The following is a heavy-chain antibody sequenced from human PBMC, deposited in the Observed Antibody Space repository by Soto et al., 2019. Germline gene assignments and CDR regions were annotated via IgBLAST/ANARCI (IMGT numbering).Heavy chain of an antibody. D-gene: IGHD3-10*01. CDR2: ISYDGSNK. CDR3: AKESYYGSGSYWYYYYYMDV. V-gene: IGHV3-30*18. J-gene: IGHJ6*03. CDR1: GFTFSSYG. Sequence: PGGSLRLSCAASGFTFSSYGMHWVRHAPGKGLEWVAVISYDGSNKYYADSVKGRFTISRDNSKNTLYLQMNSLRAEDTAVYYCAKESYYGSGSYWYYYYYMDVWGKGTTVTVSS.